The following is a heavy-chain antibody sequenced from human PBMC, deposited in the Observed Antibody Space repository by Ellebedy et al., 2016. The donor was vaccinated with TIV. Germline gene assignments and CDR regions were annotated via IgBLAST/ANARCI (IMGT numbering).Heavy chain of an antibody. CDR2: ISSSSSYI. D-gene: IGHD2-21*02. CDR3: AKTRSRVVTARSFDY. J-gene: IGHJ4*02. V-gene: IGHV3-21*01. CDR1: GFTFSSYS. Sequence: GESLKISXAASGFTFSSYSMNWVRQAPGKGLEWVSSISSSSSYIYYADSVKGRFTISRDNSKNTLYLQMNSLRAEDTAVYYCAKTRSRVVTARSFDYWGQGTLVTVSS.